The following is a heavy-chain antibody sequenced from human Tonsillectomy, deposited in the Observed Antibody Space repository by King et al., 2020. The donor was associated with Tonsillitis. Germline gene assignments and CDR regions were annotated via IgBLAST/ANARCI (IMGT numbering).Heavy chain of an antibody. Sequence: QLQESGPGLVKPSETLSLTCTVSGGSISSYYWSWIRQPPGKGLEWIGYIYYSGSTNYNPSLKSRVTISVDTSKNQFSLKLSSVTAAETAVYYWARVGGSGWYGVDYWGQGTLVTVSS. CDR3: ARVGGSGWYGVDY. CDR2: IYYSGST. D-gene: IGHD6-19*01. J-gene: IGHJ4*02. V-gene: IGHV4-59*01. CDR1: GGSISSYY.